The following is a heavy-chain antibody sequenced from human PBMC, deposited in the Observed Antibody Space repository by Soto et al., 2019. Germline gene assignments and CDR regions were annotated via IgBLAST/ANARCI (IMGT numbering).Heavy chain of an antibody. J-gene: IGHJ4*02. CDR1: GFTFSSYG. CDR3: ARASGRYCSGGSCLPNDY. V-gene: IGHV3-33*01. Sequence: GGSLRLSCAASGFTFSSYGMHWVRQAPGKGLEWVAVIWYDGSNKYYADSVKGRFTISRDNSKNTLYLQMNSLRAEDTAVYYCARASGRYCSGGSCLPNDYWGQGT. D-gene: IGHD2-15*01. CDR2: IWYDGSNK.